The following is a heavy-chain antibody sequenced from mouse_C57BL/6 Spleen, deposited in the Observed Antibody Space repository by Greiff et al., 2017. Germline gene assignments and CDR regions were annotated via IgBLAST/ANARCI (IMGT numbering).Heavy chain of an antibody. D-gene: IGHD2-3*01. V-gene: IGHV1-64*01. CDR1: GYTSTSYW. J-gene: IGHJ4*01. CDR2: IHPNSGST. CDR3: ARVDGYYVGAMDY. Sequence: QVQLQQSGAEPVKPGASVKLSCKASGYTSTSYWMHWVKQRPGQGLEWIGMIHPNSGSTNYNEKFKSKATLTVDKSSSTAYMQLSSLTSEDSAVYYCARVDGYYVGAMDYWGQGTSVTVSS.